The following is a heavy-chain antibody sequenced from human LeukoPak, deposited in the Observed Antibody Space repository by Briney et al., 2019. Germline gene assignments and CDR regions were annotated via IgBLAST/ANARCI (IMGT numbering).Heavy chain of an antibody. CDR3: ARDRGSGDDNWFDP. J-gene: IGHJ5*02. D-gene: IGHD3-10*01. CDR1: GASFSSYY. CDR2: RYYSGST. Sequence: PSETLSLTCTVPGASFSSYYWSWIRQPPGKGLEWIGYRYYSGSTNYNPSLKSRVTISVDTSKNQVSLKLSSVTAADTAVYYCARDRGSGDDNWFDPWGQGTLVTVSS. V-gene: IGHV4-59*01.